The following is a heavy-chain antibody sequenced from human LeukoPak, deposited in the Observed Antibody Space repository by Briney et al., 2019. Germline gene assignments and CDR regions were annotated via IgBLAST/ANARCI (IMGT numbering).Heavy chain of an antibody. CDR1: GFTFSNFG. J-gene: IGHJ6*02. Sequence: PGTSLRLSCAASGFTFSNFGMHWVRQAPGKGLEWVAFTSNDGSSKYYEDSVKGRFTISRDNSQNTLFLQMNSLRAEDTAVYYCAKPSGYFHGMDVWGQGTTVIVSS. V-gene: IGHV3-30*18. CDR3: AKPSGYFHGMDV. CDR2: TSNDGSSK. D-gene: IGHD1-1*01.